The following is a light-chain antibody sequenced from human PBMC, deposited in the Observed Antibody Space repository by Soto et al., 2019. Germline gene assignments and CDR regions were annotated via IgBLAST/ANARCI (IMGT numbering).Light chain of an antibody. V-gene: IGKV3-20*01. CDR3: QQYGSSPHT. CDR1: QSVSSSY. J-gene: IGKJ2*01. Sequence: EIVLTQSPGTLSLSPGERATLSCRASQSVSSSYLAWYQHKPGQAPRLLIYGASSRATGIPDGFSGSGSGTEFTLTISRLEPEDFAVYYCQQYGSSPHTFGQGTKLEIK. CDR2: GAS.